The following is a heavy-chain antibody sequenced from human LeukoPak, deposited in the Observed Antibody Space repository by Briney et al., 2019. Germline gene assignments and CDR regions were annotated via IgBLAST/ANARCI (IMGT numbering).Heavy chain of an antibody. CDR3: ARDRVVVVPAAQYFDY. J-gene: IGHJ4*02. CDR2: IYTSGST. Sequence: PSQTLSLTCTVSGGSISSGSYYWSWIRQPAGKGLEWIGRIYTSGSTNYNPSLKGRVTISVDTSKNQFSLKLSSVTAADTAVYYCARDRVVVVPAAQYFDYWGQGTLVTVSS. CDR1: GGSISSGSYY. D-gene: IGHD2-2*01. V-gene: IGHV4-61*02.